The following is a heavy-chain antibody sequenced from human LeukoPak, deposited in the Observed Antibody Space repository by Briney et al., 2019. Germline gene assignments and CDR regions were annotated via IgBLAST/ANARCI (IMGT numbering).Heavy chain of an antibody. J-gene: IGHJ1*01. CDR2: FDPEDGET. D-gene: IGHD3-22*01. CDR3: ATPSNTDSSGTFQH. V-gene: IGHV1-24*01. Sequence: ASVKVSCKVSGYTLTELSMHWVRQAPGKGLEWMGGFDPEDGETIYAQKFQGRVTMTEDTSTDTAYMELSSLRSEDTAVYYCATPSNTDSSGTFQHWGQGTLVTVSS. CDR1: GYTLTELS.